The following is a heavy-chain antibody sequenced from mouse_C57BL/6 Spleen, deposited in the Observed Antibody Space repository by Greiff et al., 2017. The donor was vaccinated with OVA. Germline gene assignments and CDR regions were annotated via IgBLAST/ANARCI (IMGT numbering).Heavy chain of an antibody. V-gene: IGHV1-15*01. D-gene: IGHD1-1*01. CDR2: IDPETGGT. J-gene: IGHJ3*01. CDR1: GYTFTDYE. Sequence: QVQLQQSGAELVRPGASVTLSCKASGYTFTDYEMHWVKQTPVPGLEWIGAIDPETGGTAYNQKFKGKAILTADKSSSTAYMELRSLTSEDSAVYYCTRRWDYYGSSFAYWGQGTLVTVSA. CDR3: TRRWDYYGSSFAY.